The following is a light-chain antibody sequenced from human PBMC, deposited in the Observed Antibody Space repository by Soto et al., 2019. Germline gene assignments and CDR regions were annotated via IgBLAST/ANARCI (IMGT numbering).Light chain of an antibody. CDR1: QSVSSDY. CDR2: GAS. Sequence: EIVLTQSPGTLSLSPGERATLSCRASQSVSSDYLAWYQQSPGQAPRLLIYGASSRATGIPGRFSGSGSGTDFTLTISRLEPEDFAMYYCHQYGSSPLTFGGGTKVEIK. J-gene: IGKJ4*01. V-gene: IGKV3-20*01. CDR3: HQYGSSPLT.